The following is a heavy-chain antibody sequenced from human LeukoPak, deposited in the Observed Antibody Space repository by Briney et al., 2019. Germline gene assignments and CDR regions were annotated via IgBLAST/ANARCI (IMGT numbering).Heavy chain of an antibody. J-gene: IGHJ6*02. D-gene: IGHD1-1*01. V-gene: IGHV1-69*04. CDR2: IIPILGVV. CDR1: GDTSDTYA. CDR3: ARVETPVSGMDV. Sequence: ASVKVSCKASGDTSDTYAFNWVRQAPGQGLEWMGRIIPILGVVNYAQRFHDRVTFTADKSTSTAYMEMSSLRSEDTAMYYCARVETPVSGMDVWGQGTTVTVSS.